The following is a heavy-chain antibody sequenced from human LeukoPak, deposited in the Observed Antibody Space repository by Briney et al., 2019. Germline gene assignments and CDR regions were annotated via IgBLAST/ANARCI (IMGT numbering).Heavy chain of an antibody. D-gene: IGHD5-24*01. CDR2: IHPNSGGT. CDR1: GYTFTGYY. V-gene: IGHV1-2*02. Sequence: ASVKVSCKASGYTFTGYYMHWVRQAPGQGLEWMGWIHPNSGGTNYAQKFQGRVTMTRDTSISTAYMELSSLRSDDTAAYYCAKVESTTWHNWFDPWGQGTLVTVSS. J-gene: IGHJ5*02. CDR3: AKVESTTWHNWFDP.